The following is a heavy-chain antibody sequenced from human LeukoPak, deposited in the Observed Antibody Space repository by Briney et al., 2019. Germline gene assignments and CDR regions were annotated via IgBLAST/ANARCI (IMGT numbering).Heavy chain of an antibody. Sequence: PGRSLRLSCAASGFTFDDYAMHWVRQAPGKGLEWVSGISWNSGSIGYAVSVKGRFTISRDNSKNTLYLQMNSLRAEDTAVYYCAKGLMGATPWGWFDPWGQGTLVTVSS. CDR2: ISWNSGSI. CDR3: AKGLMGATPWGWFDP. V-gene: IGHV3-9*01. CDR1: GFTFDDYA. D-gene: IGHD1-26*01. J-gene: IGHJ5*02.